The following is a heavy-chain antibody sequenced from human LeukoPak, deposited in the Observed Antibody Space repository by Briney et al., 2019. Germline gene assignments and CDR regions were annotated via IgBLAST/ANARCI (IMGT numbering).Heavy chain of an antibody. CDR1: GFSFSNYW. CDR3: AKQMAVDYFDY. Sequence: GALELSFEVSGFSFSNYWMTWGRPAPGEGLEWVANINQDGSEQYYVDSVKGRFTISRDNTKNSLYLQMNSLRAEDTAVYYCAKQMAVDYFDYWGQGTLVTVSS. D-gene: IGHD5-24*01. CDR2: INQDGSEQ. J-gene: IGHJ4*02. V-gene: IGHV3-7*02.